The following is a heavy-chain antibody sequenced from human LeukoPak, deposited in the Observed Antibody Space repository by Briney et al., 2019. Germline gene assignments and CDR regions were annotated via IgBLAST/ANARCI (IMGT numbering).Heavy chain of an antibody. J-gene: IGHJ6*03. CDR2: ISWDGGST. V-gene: IGHV3-43*01. D-gene: IGHD6-13*01. CDR1: GFTFDDYA. Sequence: GGSLRLSCAASGFTFDDYAMHWVRQAPGKGLEWVSLISWDGGSTYYADSVKGRFTISRDNSKNSLYLQMNSLRTEDTALYYCAKAHIAAADYYYMDVWGKGTTVTVSS. CDR3: AKAHIAAADYYYMDV.